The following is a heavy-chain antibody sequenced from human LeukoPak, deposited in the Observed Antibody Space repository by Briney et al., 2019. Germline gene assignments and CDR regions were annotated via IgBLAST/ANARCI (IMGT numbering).Heavy chain of an antibody. V-gene: IGHV3-11*01. CDR1: GFTFSDFY. Sequence: AGSLTLSCAASGFTFSDFYMSWIRHVQGKVLEWVSYTSSSGSTIYYADSVKGRFTISRDDAKNSLYLQMNRLRAEDTAVYHCAKGSYYYDSADYFDYWGQGTLVTVSS. CDR2: TSSSGSTI. J-gene: IGHJ4*02. CDR3: AKGSYYYDSADYFDY. D-gene: IGHD3-22*01.